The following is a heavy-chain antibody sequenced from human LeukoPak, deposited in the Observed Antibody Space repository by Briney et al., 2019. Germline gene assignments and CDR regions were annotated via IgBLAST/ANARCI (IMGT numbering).Heavy chain of an antibody. Sequence: SETLSLTCTVSGGSISSYYWSWIRQPPGKGLEWIGYIYYSGSTNYNPSLKSRVTISVDTSKNQFSLKLSSVTAADTAVYYCARGKGHCSSTSCSLYFDYWGQGTLVTVSS. V-gene: IGHV4-59*12. CDR2: IYYSGST. CDR3: ARGKGHCSSTSCSLYFDY. J-gene: IGHJ4*02. D-gene: IGHD2-2*01. CDR1: GGSISSYY.